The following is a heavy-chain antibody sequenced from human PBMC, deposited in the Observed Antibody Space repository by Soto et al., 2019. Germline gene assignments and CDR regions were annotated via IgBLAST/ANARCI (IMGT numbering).Heavy chain of an antibody. Sequence: QVQLVQSGAEVKKPGASVKVSCKASGYTFTSYGISWVRQAPGQGLEWMGWISAYNGNTNYAQKLQGRVTMTTDTSTSTAYMELRSLRSDDTAVYYCARDRDDILTSYYYYYGMDVWGQGTTVTVSS. J-gene: IGHJ6*02. V-gene: IGHV1-18*01. D-gene: IGHD3-9*01. CDR3: ARDRDDILTSYYYYYGMDV. CDR2: ISAYNGNT. CDR1: GYTFTSYG.